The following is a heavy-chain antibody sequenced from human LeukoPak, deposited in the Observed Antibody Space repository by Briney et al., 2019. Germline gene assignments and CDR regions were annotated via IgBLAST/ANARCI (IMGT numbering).Heavy chain of an antibody. CDR1: GYTFTSYG. Sequence: ASVKVSCKASGYTFTSYGISWVRQAPGQGLEWMGWISAYNGNTNYAQKPQGRVTMTTDTSTSTAYMELRSLRSDDTAVYYCARDLADSSGWYYWAFDIWGQGTMVTVSS. CDR3: ARDLADSSGWYYWAFDI. J-gene: IGHJ3*02. V-gene: IGHV1-18*01. D-gene: IGHD6-19*01. CDR2: ISAYNGNT.